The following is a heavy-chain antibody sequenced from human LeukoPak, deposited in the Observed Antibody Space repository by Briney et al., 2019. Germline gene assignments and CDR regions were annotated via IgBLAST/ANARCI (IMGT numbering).Heavy chain of an antibody. CDR3: AKERGWFGELFWDAFDI. CDR1: GFSFSSYG. D-gene: IGHD3-10*01. Sequence: GGSLRLSCAASGFSFSSYGMHWVRQAPGKGLEWVAVISYDGSYKYYGDSVKGRFTISRDNSKNTLYLQMNSLRAEDTAVYYCAKERGWFGELFWDAFDIWGQGTMVTVSS. V-gene: IGHV3-30*18. J-gene: IGHJ3*02. CDR2: ISYDGSYK.